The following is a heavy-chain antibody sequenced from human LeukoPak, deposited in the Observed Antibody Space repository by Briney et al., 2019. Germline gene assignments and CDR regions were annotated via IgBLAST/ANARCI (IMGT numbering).Heavy chain of an antibody. CDR2: IKNDGSST. J-gene: IGHJ4*02. D-gene: IGHD2-15*01. CDR1: GVTFSRYW. Sequence: PGGSLRLSCAASGVTFSRYWMHWVRQAPGKGLVWVPRIKNDGSSTTYADAVKGRFTISRDNAKNTLYLQMNSLRAEDTAVYYCVREPYCSGGSCYTSGFDCWGQGTLVTVSS. V-gene: IGHV3-74*01. CDR3: VREPYCSGGSCYTSGFDC.